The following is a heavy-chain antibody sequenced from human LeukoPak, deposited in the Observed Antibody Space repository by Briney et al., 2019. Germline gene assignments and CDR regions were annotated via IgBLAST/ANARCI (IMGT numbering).Heavy chain of an antibody. CDR1: GGSISSYY. CDR2: IYTSGST. CDR3: ARGGSISSTPGASFGWFDP. D-gene: IGHD6-13*01. Sequence: SETLSLTCTVSGGSISSYYWSWIRQPAGKGLEWIGRIYTSGSTNYNPSLKSRVTMSVDTSKNQFSLKLSSVTAADTAVYYCARGGSISSTPGASFGWFDPRGQGTLVTVSS. J-gene: IGHJ5*02. V-gene: IGHV4-4*07.